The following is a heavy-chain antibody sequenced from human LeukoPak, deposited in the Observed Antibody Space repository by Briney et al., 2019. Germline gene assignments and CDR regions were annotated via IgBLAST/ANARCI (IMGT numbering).Heavy chain of an antibody. Sequence: PGGSLRLSCAASGFTFSSYSMNWVRQAPGKGLEWVSSITSSSSYIYYADSVKGRFTISRDNAKNSLYLQMNSLRAEGTAVYYCARGSTSSSTLDYWGQGTLVTVSS. J-gene: IGHJ4*02. D-gene: IGHD6-13*01. CDR3: ARGSTSSSTLDY. V-gene: IGHV3-21*01. CDR1: GFTFSSYS. CDR2: ITSSSSYI.